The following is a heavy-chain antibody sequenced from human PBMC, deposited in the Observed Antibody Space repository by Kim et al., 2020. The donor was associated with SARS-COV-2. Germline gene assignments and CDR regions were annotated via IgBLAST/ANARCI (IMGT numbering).Heavy chain of an antibody. D-gene: IGHD1-20*01. V-gene: IGHV3-23*01. J-gene: IGHJ6*02. CDR3: ANQGAEYTYNGGFYYHGMDV. Sequence: GGSLRLSCAASGFTFSSYAMAWVRQAPGKGLEWVSGISGSGDSTYYADSVKGRFTISRDNSKNTLYLQMNSLRVEDTAVFYCANQGAEYTYNGGFYYHGMDVWGQGTTVTVSS. CDR2: ISGSGDST. CDR1: GFTFSSYA.